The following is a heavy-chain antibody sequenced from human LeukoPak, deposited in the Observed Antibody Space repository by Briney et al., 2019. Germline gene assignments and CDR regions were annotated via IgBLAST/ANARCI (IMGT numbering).Heavy chain of an antibody. J-gene: IGHJ5*02. CDR3: ARDPTYYDFWSGYSKHNWFDP. CDR1: GYTFTSYG. CDR2: ISAYNGNT. D-gene: IGHD3-3*01. Sequence: ASVKVSCKASGYTFTSYGISWVRQAPGQGLEWMGWISAYNGNTNYAQKLQGRVTMTTDTSTSTAYMELRSLRSDDTAVYYCARDPTYYDFWSGYSKHNWFDPWGQGTLVTVSS. V-gene: IGHV1-18*01.